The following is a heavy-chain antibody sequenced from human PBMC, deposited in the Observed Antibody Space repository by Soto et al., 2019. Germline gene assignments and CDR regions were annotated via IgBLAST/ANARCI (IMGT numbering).Heavy chain of an antibody. D-gene: IGHD2-15*01. CDR2: IYPDDSTT. J-gene: IGHJ4*02. CDR1: GYTFNDYW. V-gene: IGHV5-51*01. CDR3: ARLGVALGTEAFDY. Sequence: GESLKISCKGSGYTFNDYWIAWVRQMPGKGLEWMGIIYPDDSTTRYSPSFEGQVTISADKSITTAYLQWNSLKASDTAMYYCARLGVALGTEAFDYWGQGTQVTVSS.